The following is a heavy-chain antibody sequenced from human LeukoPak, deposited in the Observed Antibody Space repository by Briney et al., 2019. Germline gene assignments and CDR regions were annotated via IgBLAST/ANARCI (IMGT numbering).Heavy chain of an antibody. Sequence: SETLSLTCAVYGGSFSGYYWGWIRQPPGKGLEWIGEINHSGSTNYNPSLKSRVTISVDTSKNQFSLKLSSVTAADTAVYYCARGGPGGSGSYYNPRYYGMDVWGKGTTVTVSS. CDR1: GGSFSGYY. V-gene: IGHV4-34*01. CDR2: INHSGST. CDR3: ARGGPGGSGSYYNPRYYGMDV. J-gene: IGHJ6*04. D-gene: IGHD3-10*01.